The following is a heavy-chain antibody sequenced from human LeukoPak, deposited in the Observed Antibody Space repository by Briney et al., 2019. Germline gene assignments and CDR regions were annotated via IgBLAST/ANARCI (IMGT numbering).Heavy chain of an antibody. CDR1: GFTFSSYG. CDR2: IWYDGSNK. CDR3: ARAFGYSYGRAFDY. J-gene: IGHJ4*02. Sequence: GGSLRLSCAASGFTFSSYGMHWVRQAPGKGLEWVAVIWYDGSNKYYADSVKGRFTISRDNSKNTLYPQMNSLRAEDTAVYYCARAFGYSYGRAFDYWGQGTLVTVSS. D-gene: IGHD5-18*01. V-gene: IGHV3-33*01.